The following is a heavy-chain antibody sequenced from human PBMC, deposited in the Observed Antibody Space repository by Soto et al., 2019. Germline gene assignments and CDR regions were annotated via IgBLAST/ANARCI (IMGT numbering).Heavy chain of an antibody. CDR2: IDPSDSYT. CDR3: ARRPHNYYDSSGYYSVGAFDI. J-gene: IGHJ3*02. Sequence: XEFLKICFKGAGYSFTSYWISWVRQIPGKGLEWMGRIDPSDSYTNYSPSFQGHVTISADKSISTAYLQWSSLKASDTAMYYCARRPHNYYDSSGYYSVGAFDIWGQGTMVTVSS. V-gene: IGHV5-10-1*01. D-gene: IGHD3-22*01. CDR1: GYSFTSYW.